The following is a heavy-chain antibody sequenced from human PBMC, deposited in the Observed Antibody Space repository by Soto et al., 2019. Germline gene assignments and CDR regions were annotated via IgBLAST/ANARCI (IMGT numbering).Heavy chain of an antibody. D-gene: IGHD1-1*01. J-gene: IGHJ4*02. CDR2: TYYRSKWYN. Sequence: SQTLSLTCAISGDSVCSNSAAFNFIRQSPARGLEWLGRTYYRSKWYNDYVVSMKSRISINPDTSKNQFSLQLNSVTPEDTAVYYCARGTDSSFDSWGQGSPVTVSS. CDR1: GDSVCSNSAA. V-gene: IGHV6-1*01. CDR3: ARGTDSSFDS.